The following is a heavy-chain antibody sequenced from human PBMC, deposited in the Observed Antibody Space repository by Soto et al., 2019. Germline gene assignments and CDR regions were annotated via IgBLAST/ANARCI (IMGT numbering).Heavy chain of an antibody. CDR2: INPATGAA. Sequence: QLHLVQSGAVVKKPGASVTVSCSASGYPVTAYYMHWVRQAPGRGLEWMGGINPATGAAKYTQTFQGRGTMARDTSKSTVFMEMGGRQSEDTAVFYCARGGGVGVAGSAAFDMWGQGTLVTVSS. J-gene: IGHJ3*02. CDR1: GYPVTAYY. V-gene: IGHV1-2*02. D-gene: IGHD3-3*01. CDR3: ARGGGVGVAGSAAFDM.